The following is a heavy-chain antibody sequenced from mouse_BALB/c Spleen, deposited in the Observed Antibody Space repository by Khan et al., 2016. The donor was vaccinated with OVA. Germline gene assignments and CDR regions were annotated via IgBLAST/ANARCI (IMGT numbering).Heavy chain of an antibody. CDR3: ARKNYDGYVVDY. J-gene: IGHJ4*01. D-gene: IGHD2-4*01. CDR2: ISYSGST. Sequence: EVQLQESGPGLVKPSQSLSLTCTVTGYSITSNYAWNWIRQFPENKLEWMGYISYSGSTSSNPSLKSRISITRDTSKNQFFLQLNSVTTEDTATYYCARKNYDGYVVDYWGQGTSVTVSS. V-gene: IGHV3-2*02. CDR1: GYSITSNYA.